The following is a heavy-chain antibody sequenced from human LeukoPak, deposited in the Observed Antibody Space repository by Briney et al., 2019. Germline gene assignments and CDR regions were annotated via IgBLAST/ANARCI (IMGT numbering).Heavy chain of an antibody. J-gene: IGHJ5*02. CDR3: ARDRGSSGLSTVPDHKWFDP. CDR1: GYSFTAYY. V-gene: IGHV1-2*02. D-gene: IGHD6-19*01. CDR2: INPTSTGT. Sequence: ASVKVSCKASGYSFTAYYMHWVRQAPGQGLEWMGWINPTSTGTNYAQKFQGRVTLTRDTSITTAYMELSRLTSDDTAVYYCARDRGSSGLSTVPDHKWFDPWGQGTLVTVSS.